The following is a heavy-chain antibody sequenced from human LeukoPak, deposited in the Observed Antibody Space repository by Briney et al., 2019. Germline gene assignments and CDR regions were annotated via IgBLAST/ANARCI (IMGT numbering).Heavy chain of an antibody. D-gene: IGHD3-22*01. Sequence: WGSLTLTCTGSGLTYRTYAFNWVGQSPAKGLEWVSATGSNGVTYYADSVKGRFTISRDNSKNALYLQMNGLRADDTAVYYCGISDTSDYYVFWGQGTLVTVSS. CDR2: TGSNGVT. J-gene: IGHJ4*02. CDR3: GISDTSDYYVF. CDR1: GLTYRTYA. V-gene: IGHV3-23*01.